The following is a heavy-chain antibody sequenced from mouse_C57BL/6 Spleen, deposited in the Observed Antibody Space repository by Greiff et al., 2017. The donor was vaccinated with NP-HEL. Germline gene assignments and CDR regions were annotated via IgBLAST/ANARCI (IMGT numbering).Heavy chain of an antibody. CDR2: INPYNGGT. V-gene: IGHV1-19*01. D-gene: IGHD4-1*01. CDR1: GYTFTDYY. Sequence: EVKLQESGPVLVKPGASVKMSCKASGYTFTDYYMNWVKQSHGKSLEWIGVINPYNGGTSYNQKFKGKATLTVDKSSSTAYMELNSLTSEDSAVYYCARSTGTFYAMDYWGQGTSVTVSS. J-gene: IGHJ4*01. CDR3: ARSTGTFYAMDY.